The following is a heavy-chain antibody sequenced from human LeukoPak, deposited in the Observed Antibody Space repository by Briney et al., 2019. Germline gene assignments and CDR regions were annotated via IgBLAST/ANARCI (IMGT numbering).Heavy chain of an antibody. CDR3: ASDAYCGGDCYDAFDI. D-gene: IGHD2-21*01. CDR1: GFTFSNYA. V-gene: IGHV3-23*01. CDR2: ISGSGGST. J-gene: IGHJ3*02. Sequence: GGSLRLSCAASGFTFSNYAMSWVRQAPGKGLEWVSVISGSGGSTFYADSVKGRFTISRDNSKNTLYLQMNSLRAEDTAVYYCASDAYCGGDCYDAFDIWGQGTMVTVSS.